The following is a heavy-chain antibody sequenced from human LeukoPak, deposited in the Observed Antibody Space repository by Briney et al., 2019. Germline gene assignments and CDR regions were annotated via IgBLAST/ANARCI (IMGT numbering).Heavy chain of an antibody. CDR2: ISAYNGNT. V-gene: IGHV1-18*01. Sequence: ASVKVSCKASGYTSTSYGISWVRQAPGQGLEWMGWISAYNGNTNYAQKLQGRVTMTTDTSTSTVYMELSSLRSEDTAVYYCAGTFSGSSGYYYGYWGQGTLVTVSS. CDR1: GYTSTSYG. CDR3: AGTFSGSSGYYYGY. D-gene: IGHD3-22*01. J-gene: IGHJ4*02.